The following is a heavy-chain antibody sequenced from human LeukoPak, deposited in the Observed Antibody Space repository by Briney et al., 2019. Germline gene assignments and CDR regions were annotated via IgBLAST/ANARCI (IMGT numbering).Heavy chain of an antibody. J-gene: IGHJ4*02. CDR1: GDSISSSNW. D-gene: IGHD1-26*01. V-gene: IGHV4-4*02. Sequence: PSETQSLTCAVSGDSISSSNWWSWVRQPPGKGLEWIGEIYHSGSTNYNPSLKSRVTISVDKSKNQFSLNLSSVIAADTAVYYCARGPIVGATLLIFDYWGQGTLVTVSS. CDR2: IYHSGST. CDR3: ARGPIVGATLLIFDY.